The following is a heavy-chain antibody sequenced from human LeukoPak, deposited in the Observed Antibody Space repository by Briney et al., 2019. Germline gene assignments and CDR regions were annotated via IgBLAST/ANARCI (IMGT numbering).Heavy chain of an antibody. V-gene: IGHV4-59*01. CDR1: GGSISSYY. Sequence: PSETLSLTCTVSGGSISSYYWSWIRQPPGKGLEWMGYIYYSGSTNYNPSLKSRVTISVDTSKNQFSLKLSSVTAADTAVYYCARWLQLRPDAFDIWGQGTMVTVSS. D-gene: IGHD5-24*01. CDR2: IYYSGST. CDR3: ARWLQLRPDAFDI. J-gene: IGHJ3*02.